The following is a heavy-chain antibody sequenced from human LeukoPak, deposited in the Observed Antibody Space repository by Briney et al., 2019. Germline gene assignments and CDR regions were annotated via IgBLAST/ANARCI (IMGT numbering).Heavy chain of an antibody. CDR1: GGSFSGYY. V-gene: IGHV4-34*01. Sequence: PSETLSLTCAVYGGSFSGYYWSWIRQPPGKGLEWIGEINHSGSTNYNPSLKSRVTISVDTSKNRFSLKLSSVTAADTAVYYCASCWGPAAGTSCWFDPWGQGTLVTVSS. CDR2: INHSGST. CDR3: ASCWGPAAGTSCWFDP. D-gene: IGHD6-13*01. J-gene: IGHJ5*02.